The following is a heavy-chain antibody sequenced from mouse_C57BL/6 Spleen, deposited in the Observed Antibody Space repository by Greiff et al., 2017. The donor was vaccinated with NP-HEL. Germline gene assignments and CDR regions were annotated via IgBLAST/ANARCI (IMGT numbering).Heavy chain of an antibody. CDR1: GYTFTDYE. J-gene: IGHJ3*01. CDR2: IDPETGGT. CDR3: TRGGYGTFAWFAY. V-gene: IGHV1-15*01. Sequence: QVQLQQSGAELVRPGASVTLSCKASGYTFTDYEMHWVKQTPVHGLEWIGAIDPETGGTAYNQKFKGKAILTADKSSSTAYMELRSLTSEDSAVYYCTRGGYGTFAWFAYWGQGTLVTVSA. D-gene: IGHD2-10*02.